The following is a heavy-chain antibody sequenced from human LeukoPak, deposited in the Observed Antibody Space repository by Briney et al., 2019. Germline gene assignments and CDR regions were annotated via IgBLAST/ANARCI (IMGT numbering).Heavy chain of an antibody. Sequence: PSETLSLTCTVSGGSVSSSNYYWDWIRQPPGKGLEWLGSIYYSASPYYNPSLQSRVTISVDTSKTQFSLKLSSVTAADPAVYSCARHRGDSPFDYWGQGTLVTVSS. CDR1: GGSVSSSNYY. CDR3: ARHRGDSPFDY. J-gene: IGHJ4*02. CDR2: IYYSASP. D-gene: IGHD3-10*01. V-gene: IGHV4-39*01.